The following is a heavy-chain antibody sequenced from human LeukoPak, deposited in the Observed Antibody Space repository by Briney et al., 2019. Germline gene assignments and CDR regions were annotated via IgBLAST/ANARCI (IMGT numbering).Heavy chain of an antibody. CDR1: GGSISTYY. V-gene: IGHV4-59*08. CDR2: IYSSGIT. Sequence: PSETLSLTCTVSGGSISTYYWSWIRQPPGKGLEWIGYIYSSGITNYSPSLKSRVTMSVDTSKNQFSLKVNSVTAADTALYYCARYGRLRSSQSNCFDPWGQGTLVTVSS. J-gene: IGHJ5*02. CDR3: ARYGRLRSSQSNCFDP. D-gene: IGHD1-26*01.